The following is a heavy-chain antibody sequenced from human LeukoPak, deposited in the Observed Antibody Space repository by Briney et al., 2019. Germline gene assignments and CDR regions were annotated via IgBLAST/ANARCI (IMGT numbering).Heavy chain of an antibody. CDR1: GGSISSSSYY. V-gene: IGHV4-39*01. CDR3: ARQGGEFMLYDFDY. D-gene: IGHD3-16*02. J-gene: IGHJ4*02. Sequence: PSETLSLTCTVSGGSISSSSYYWGWIRQPPGKGLEWIGSIYYSGSTYYNPSLKSRVTISVDTSKNQFSLKLSSVTAADTAVYYCARQGGEFMLYDFDYWGQGTLVTV. CDR2: IYYSGST.